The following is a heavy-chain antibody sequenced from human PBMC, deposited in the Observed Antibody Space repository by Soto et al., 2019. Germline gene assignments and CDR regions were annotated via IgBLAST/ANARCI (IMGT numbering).Heavy chain of an antibody. Sequence: SETLSLTCTVSGGSISSYFWSWIRQPPWKGLEWIGYIHDSETTNYNPSLKSRVTMSLDTSKNQFSLKLSSVTAADTAVYYCARNGDCTRPGCIVGWFDPWGPGTLVTVSS. CDR1: GGSISSYF. V-gene: IGHV4-59*01. CDR2: IHDSETT. J-gene: IGHJ5*02. CDR3: ARNGDCTRPGCIVGWFDP. D-gene: IGHD2-8*01.